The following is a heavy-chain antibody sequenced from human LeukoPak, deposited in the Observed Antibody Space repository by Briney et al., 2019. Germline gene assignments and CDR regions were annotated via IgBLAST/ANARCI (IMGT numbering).Heavy chain of an antibody. Sequence: PGGSLRLSCAASGFSFSTYSMNWVRQAPGKGLEWVSYIVCSRSTIYYAYSVKGRFTISRDNAKNSLYLQMDSLRAEDTAVYYCATDSPETAAFAYWGQGTLVTVSS. V-gene: IGHV3-48*04. CDR1: GFSFSTYS. CDR2: IVCSRSTI. J-gene: IGHJ4*02. D-gene: IGHD1-1*01. CDR3: ATDSPETAAFAY.